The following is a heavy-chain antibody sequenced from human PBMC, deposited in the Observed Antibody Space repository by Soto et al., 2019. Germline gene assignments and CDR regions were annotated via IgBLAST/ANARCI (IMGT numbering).Heavy chain of an antibody. V-gene: IGHV3-48*02. J-gene: IGHJ4*02. D-gene: IGHD3-22*01. CDR1: GFTFSSYS. Sequence: WGSLRLSCAASGFTFSSYSMNWVRQAPGKGLEWVSYISSSSSTIYYADSVKGRFTISRDNAKNSLYLQMNSLRDEDTAVYYCARDSVEFQLSGYDVVKYYYDSSGYRGSSYYFDYWGQGTLVTVSS. CDR3: ARDSVEFQLSGYDVVKYYYDSSGYRGSSYYFDY. CDR2: ISSSSSTI.